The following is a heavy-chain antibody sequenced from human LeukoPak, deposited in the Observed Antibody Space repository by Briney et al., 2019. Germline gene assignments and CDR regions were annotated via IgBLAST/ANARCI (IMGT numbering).Heavy chain of an antibody. J-gene: IGHJ4*02. CDR2: ISWNSGSI. D-gene: IGHD3-16*02. V-gene: IGHV3-9*01. CDR1: GFTFNEYA. Sequence: GRSLRLPCVGFGFTFNEYAMHWVRQAPGKGLEWVSGISWNSGSIGYADSVKGRFTISRHNARNSLYLQMDSLRAEDTALYYCAKGPRPDLSVLHTLEYWGQGVLVTVSS. CDR3: AKGPRPDLSVLHTLEY.